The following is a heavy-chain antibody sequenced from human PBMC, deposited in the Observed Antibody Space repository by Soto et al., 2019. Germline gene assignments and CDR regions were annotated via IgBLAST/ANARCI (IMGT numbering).Heavy chain of an antibody. J-gene: IGHJ6*02. CDR2: IIPIFGTA. Sequence: SVKVSCKASGGTFSSYAISWVRQAPGQGLEWMGGIIPIFGTANYAQKFQGRVTITADKSTSTAYMELSSLRSEDTAVYYCASPGGCGGDCYSGYYYYGMDVWGQGTTVTVSS. CDR1: GGTFSSYA. D-gene: IGHD2-21*02. CDR3: ASPGGCGGDCYSGYYYYGMDV. V-gene: IGHV1-69*06.